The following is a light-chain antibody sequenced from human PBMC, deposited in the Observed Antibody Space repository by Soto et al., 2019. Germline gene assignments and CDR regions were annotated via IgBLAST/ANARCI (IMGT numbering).Light chain of an antibody. Sequence: DIQMTQFPSSLSASVGDRVTITCRASQGIRNDLGWYQQKPGKAPKRLIYAASSLESGVPARFSGSGYGTEFTLAISSLQPEDSATCYCLQHSTYPLTFGQGTKVEIK. CDR2: AAS. CDR1: QGIRND. CDR3: LQHSTYPLT. J-gene: IGKJ1*01. V-gene: IGKV1-17*01.